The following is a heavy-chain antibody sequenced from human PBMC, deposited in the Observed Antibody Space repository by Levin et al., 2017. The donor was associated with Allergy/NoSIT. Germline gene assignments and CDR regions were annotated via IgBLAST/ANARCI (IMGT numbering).Heavy chain of an antibody. V-gene: IGHV1-3*01. D-gene: IGHD4-11*01. J-gene: IGHJ5*02. CDR2: INAGNGNT. CDR3: ARVRQNNYGNWFDP. CDR1: GYTFTSYA. Sequence: GESLKISCKASGYTFTSYAMHWVRQAPGQRLEWMGWINAGNGNTKYSQKFQGRVTITRDTSASTAYMELSSLRSEDTAVYYCARVRQNNYGNWFDPWGQGTLVTVSS.